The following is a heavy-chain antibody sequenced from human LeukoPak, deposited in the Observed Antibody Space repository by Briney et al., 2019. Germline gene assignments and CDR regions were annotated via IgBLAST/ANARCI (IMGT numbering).Heavy chain of an antibody. CDR1: GGTFSSYA. CDR3: ARGRYCGGDCYTFDY. J-gene: IGHJ4*02. D-gene: IGHD2-21*02. Sequence: SVEVSCKASGGTFSSYAISWVRQAPGQGLEWMGGIIPIFGTANYAQKFQGRVTITTDESTSTAYMELSSLRSEDTAVYYCARGRYCGGDCYTFDYWGQGALVTVSS. CDR2: IIPIFGTA. V-gene: IGHV1-69*05.